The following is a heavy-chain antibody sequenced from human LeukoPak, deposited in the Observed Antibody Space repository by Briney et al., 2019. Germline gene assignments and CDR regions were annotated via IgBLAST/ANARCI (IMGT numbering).Heavy chain of an antibody. CDR1: GFTFSIYA. V-gene: IGHV3-23*01. D-gene: IGHD3-16*01. J-gene: IGHJ5*02. Sequence: PGGSLRLSCAASGFTFSIYAMSWVRQAPGKGPEWVSIISGIGDSTYYADSVKGRFTISRDNSKNTLYLQMNSLRAEDTAVYYVWGRSFDPWGQGTLVTVSS. CDR2: ISGIGDST. CDR3: WGRSFDP.